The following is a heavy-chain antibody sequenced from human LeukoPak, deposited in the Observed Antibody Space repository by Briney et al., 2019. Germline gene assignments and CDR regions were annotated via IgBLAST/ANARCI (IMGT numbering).Heavy chain of an antibody. V-gene: IGHV3-53*01. CDR3: AGGSSWPGLSC. Sequence: PGGPLRLSCAASGFTVSGNYMSWVRQAPGKGLEWVSVIYTAGSTSYADSVKGRITTSRDNSKNTLYLQMNSLRAEDTAVYFCAGGSSWPGLSCWGQGTLLTVSS. D-gene: IGHD6-13*01. CDR1: GFTVSGNY. J-gene: IGHJ4*02. CDR2: IYTAGST.